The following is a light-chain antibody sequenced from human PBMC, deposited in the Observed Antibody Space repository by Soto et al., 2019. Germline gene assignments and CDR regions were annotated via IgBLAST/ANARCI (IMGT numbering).Light chain of an antibody. V-gene: IGKV1-39*01. J-gene: IGKJ5*01. CDR3: QQSFSTPT. Sequence: DIQMTQSPSSLSASVGDRVTITCRASQSIGRFLNWHQQKPGKAPNVLINVASTLRSGVPSRFSGSGSGTDFNLTINSLQPEDFATYYCQQSFSTPTFGQGTRLEIK. CDR2: VAS. CDR1: QSIGRF.